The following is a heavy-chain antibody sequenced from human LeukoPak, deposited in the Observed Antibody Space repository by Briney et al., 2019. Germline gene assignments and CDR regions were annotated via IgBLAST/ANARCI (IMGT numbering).Heavy chain of an antibody. J-gene: IGHJ4*02. Sequence: SETLSLTCTVSGGSISSYYWSWIRQPPGKGLEWIGYIYYSGSTNYNPSLKSRVTISVDTSKNQFSLKLSSVTAADTAVYYCAREREYCSSTSCYSERYYFDYWGQGTLVTVSS. CDR3: AREREYCSSTSCYSERYYFDY. CDR2: IYYSGST. D-gene: IGHD2-2*01. CDR1: GGSISSYY. V-gene: IGHV4-59*12.